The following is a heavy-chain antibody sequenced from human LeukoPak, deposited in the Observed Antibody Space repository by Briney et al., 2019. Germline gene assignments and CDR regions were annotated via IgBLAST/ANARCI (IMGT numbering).Heavy chain of an antibody. V-gene: IGHV4-34*01. D-gene: IGHD1-1*01. Sequence: SETLSLTCAVYGGSFSGYYWSWIRQPPGKGLEWIGEINHSGSTNYNPSLKSRVTISVDTSKNQFSLKLSSVTAADTAVYYCARENWTHDAFDIWGQGTMVTVSS. CDR1: GGSFSGYY. CDR3: ARENWTHDAFDI. CDR2: INHSGST. J-gene: IGHJ3*02.